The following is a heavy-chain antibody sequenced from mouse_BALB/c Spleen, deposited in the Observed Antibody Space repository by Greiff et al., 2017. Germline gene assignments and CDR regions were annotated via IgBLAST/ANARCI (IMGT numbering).Heavy chain of an antibody. CDR3: ARGAINDYDWFAY. V-gene: IGHV1-77*01. J-gene: IGHJ3*01. Sequence: QVHVKQSGPELVKPGASVKMSCKASGYTFTDYVISWVKQRTGQGLEWIGEIYPGSGSTYYNEKFKGKATLTADKSSNTAYMQLSSLTSEDSAVYFCARGAINDYDWFAYWGQGTLVTVSA. CDR2: IYPGSGST. D-gene: IGHD2-4*01. CDR1: GYTFTDYV.